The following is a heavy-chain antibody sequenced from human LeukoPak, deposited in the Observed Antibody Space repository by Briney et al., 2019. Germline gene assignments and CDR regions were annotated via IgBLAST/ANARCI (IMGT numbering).Heavy chain of an antibody. J-gene: IGHJ6*03. V-gene: IGHV3-7*01. CDR2: IRQDGSEN. Sequence: GGSLRLSCAVSGFTFSSYWMSWVRQAPGKGLEWVANIRQDGSENHYMDSVKGRFTISRDNAKNSLYLQMNSLRAEDTAVYYCAKDSLLRYFHYNYSYYMDVWGKGTMVTVSS. CDR1: GFTFSSYW. CDR3: AKDSLLRYFHYNYSYYMDV. D-gene: IGHD3-9*01.